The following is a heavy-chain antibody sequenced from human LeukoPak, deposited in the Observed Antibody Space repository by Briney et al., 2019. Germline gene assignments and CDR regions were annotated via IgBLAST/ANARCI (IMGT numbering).Heavy chain of an antibody. J-gene: IGHJ4*02. D-gene: IGHD3-3*01. CDR1: GGTFSSYA. CDR2: IIPIFGTA. CDR3: ATAGRLFGVVTHLWRYFDY. V-gene: IGHV1-69*05. Sequence: SVKVSCKASGGTFSSYAISWVRQAPGQGLEWRGGIIPIFGTANYAQKFQGRVTITTDEPTSTGYMELSSLRSEDTAVYYCATAGRLFGVVTHLWRYFDYWGQGTLVTVSS.